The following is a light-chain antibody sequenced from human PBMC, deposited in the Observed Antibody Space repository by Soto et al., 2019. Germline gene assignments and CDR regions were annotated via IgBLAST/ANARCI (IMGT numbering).Light chain of an antibody. CDR1: QSVTSY. CDR3: QQRSNWPLT. Sequence: EIVLTQSPATLSLSPGERATLSCRASQSVTSYLAWYQQKPGQAPGLLIYDASNRATGIPARFSGSGSGTDFTLTISSLEPEDFALYYCQQRSNWPLTFGGGTTGDIK. CDR2: DAS. J-gene: IGKJ4*01. V-gene: IGKV3-11*01.